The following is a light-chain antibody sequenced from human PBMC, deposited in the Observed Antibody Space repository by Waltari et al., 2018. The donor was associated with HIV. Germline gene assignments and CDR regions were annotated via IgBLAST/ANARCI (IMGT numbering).Light chain of an antibody. Sequence: SYELTQPPSVSVSPGQTARITCSGDALPKQYAYWYQQKPGQAPVVVIYKDNERPSGIPERFSGSSSGTTVTLTISGVQAEDEADYYCQSYDNSNHWVFGGGTKLTVL. V-gene: IGLV3-25*03. CDR3: QSYDNSNHWV. CDR1: ALPKQY. CDR2: KDN. J-gene: IGLJ3*02.